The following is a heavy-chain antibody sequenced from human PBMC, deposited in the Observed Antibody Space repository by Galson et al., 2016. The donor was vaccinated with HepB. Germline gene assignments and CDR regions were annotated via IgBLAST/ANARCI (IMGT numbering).Heavy chain of an antibody. D-gene: IGHD3-3*02. V-gene: IGHV3-21*01. J-gene: IGHJ6*02. CDR2: ISSSSNYI. CDR3: ARVGHIFGVVYAPDSYYYYGMDV. Sequence: SLRLSCAASGFTFSSYSMNWVRQAPGKGLEWVSSISSSSNYIFYADSVKGRFTISRDNAKNSLYLQMNSLRAEDTAVYYCARVGHIFGVVYAPDSYYYYGMDVWGQGTTVTVSS. CDR1: GFTFSSYS.